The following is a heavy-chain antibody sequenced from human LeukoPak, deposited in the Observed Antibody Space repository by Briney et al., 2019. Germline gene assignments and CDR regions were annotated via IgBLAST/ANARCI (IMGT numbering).Heavy chain of an antibody. CDR3: ARGHRFDP. V-gene: IGHV4-34*01. CDR1: GGSFSGYY. J-gene: IGHJ5*02. Sequence: SETPSLTCAVYGGSFSGYYWSWIRQLPGKGLEWIGEINHSGSTNYNPSLKSRVTISVDTSKNQFSLKLSSVTAADTAVYYCARGHRFDPWGQGTLVTVSS. CDR2: INHSGST.